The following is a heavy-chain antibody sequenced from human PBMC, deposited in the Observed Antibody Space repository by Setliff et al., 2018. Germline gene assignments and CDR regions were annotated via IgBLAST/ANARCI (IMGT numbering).Heavy chain of an antibody. D-gene: IGHD2-2*01. CDR3: AKDRWGYADP. V-gene: IGHV3-30*02. Sequence: PGGSLRLSCAASGFTVSSKYMHWLRQSPDNRLEWLAYIHYGGGHIQYADSVKGRFTVSRDNAMDTLFLQMNGLTTDDTAKYFCAKDRWGYADPWGQGTLVTVSS. CDR2: IHYGGGHI. CDR1: GFTVSSKY. J-gene: IGHJ5*02.